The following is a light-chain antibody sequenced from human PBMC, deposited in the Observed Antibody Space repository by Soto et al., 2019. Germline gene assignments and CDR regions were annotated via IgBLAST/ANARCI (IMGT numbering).Light chain of an antibody. CDR2: EVN. Sequence: QSALTQPPSASGSPGQSVTISCTGTSSDVGYYNYVSWYQQHPGKAPKLMIYEVNNRPSGVPDRFSGSRSGNTASLTVSGLQAEDEASYYCSSHAGRNNSVIFGGGTKLTVL. J-gene: IGLJ2*01. CDR1: SSDVGYYNY. V-gene: IGLV2-8*01. CDR3: SSHAGRNNSVI.